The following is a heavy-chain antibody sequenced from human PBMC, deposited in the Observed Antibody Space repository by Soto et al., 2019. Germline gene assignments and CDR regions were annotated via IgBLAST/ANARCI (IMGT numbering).Heavy chain of an antibody. CDR1: GFTFSSYG. Sequence: GGSLRLSCAASGFTFSSYGMHWVRQAPGKGLEWVAVISYDGSNKYYADSVKGRFTISRDNSKNTLYLQMNSLRAEDTAVYYCAKDLSNIVVVVAAYYYYYGMDVWGQGTTVTVSS. CDR3: AKDLSNIVVVVAAYYYYYGMDV. V-gene: IGHV3-30*18. J-gene: IGHJ6*02. D-gene: IGHD2-15*01. CDR2: ISYDGSNK.